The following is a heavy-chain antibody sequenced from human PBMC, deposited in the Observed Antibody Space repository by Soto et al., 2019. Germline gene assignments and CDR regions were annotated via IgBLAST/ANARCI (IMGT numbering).Heavy chain of an antibody. D-gene: IGHD3-10*02. V-gene: IGHV3-33*01. J-gene: IGHJ5*02. CDR2: IWYDGSNK. CDR1: GFTFRNYG. CDR3: ARDVRSRRYDL. Sequence: QVQLVESGGGVVQPGRSLRLSCAASGFTFRNYGMHWVRQAPGKGLEWLAVIWYDGSNKYYADSVKGRFTISRDNSKNTLDREMNSLRDEDTAVYYCARDVRSRRYDLWGQGTLVIVSS.